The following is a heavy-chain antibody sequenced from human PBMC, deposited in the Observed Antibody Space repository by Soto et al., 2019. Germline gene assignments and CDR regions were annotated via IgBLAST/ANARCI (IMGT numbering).Heavy chain of an antibody. CDR3: ARGALGNYYQDS. CDR2: ISYDGSNK. D-gene: IGHD3-10*01. J-gene: IGHJ4*02. V-gene: IGHV3-30*03. CDR1: GFTFSSYG. Sequence: GGSLRLSCAASGFTFSSYGMHWVRQAPGKGLEWVAVISYDGSNKYYADSVKGRFTISRDNSKNTLYLQMNSLRAEDTAVYFCARGALGNYYQDSWGQGTPVTVSS.